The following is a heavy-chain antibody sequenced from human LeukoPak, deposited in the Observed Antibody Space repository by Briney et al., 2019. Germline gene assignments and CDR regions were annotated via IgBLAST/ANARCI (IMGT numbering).Heavy chain of an antibody. D-gene: IGHD5-12*01. CDR2: ISYDGSNK. J-gene: IGHJ5*02. CDR3: AGGYGGYGFDP. V-gene: IGHV3-30*03. CDR1: GFTFSSYN. Sequence: PGGSLRLSCAASGFTFSSYNMNWVRQAPGKGLEWVAVISYDGSNKYYADSVKGRFTISRDNSKNTLYLQMNSLRAEDTAVYYCAGGYGGYGFDPWGQGTLVTVSS.